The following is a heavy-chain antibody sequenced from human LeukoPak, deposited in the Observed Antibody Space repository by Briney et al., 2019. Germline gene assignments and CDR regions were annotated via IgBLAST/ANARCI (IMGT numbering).Heavy chain of an antibody. D-gene: IGHD6-13*01. CDR1: GFRFSDFT. CDR3: AKDFAAAPGTVFHFDS. J-gene: IGHJ4*02. V-gene: IGHV3-23*01. CDR2: IGGRGGST. Sequence: GGSLRLSCAASGFRFSDFTMTWVRQAPGKGPEWVSAIGGRGGSTYYADSPGGRFTISRDNSKNRLYLQMRSLRAEDTAVYFCAKDFAAAPGTVFHFDSWGQGTLVTVSS.